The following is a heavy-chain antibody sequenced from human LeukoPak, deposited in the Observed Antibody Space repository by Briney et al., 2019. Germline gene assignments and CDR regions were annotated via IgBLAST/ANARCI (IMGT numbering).Heavy chain of an antibody. D-gene: IGHD3-10*01. J-gene: IGHJ5*02. Sequence: ASVKVSCKASGYTFTNYGIAWVRQAPGQGLEWMGWISAHNGNTNVAQKFQGRVTMTTDTSTSTAYMDLRSLTSDDTAVYYCARGGIFYGSGTYGAINWFDPWGQGTLVTVSS. CDR3: ARGGIFYGSGTYGAINWFDP. CDR2: ISAHNGNT. V-gene: IGHV1-18*01. CDR1: GYTFTNYG.